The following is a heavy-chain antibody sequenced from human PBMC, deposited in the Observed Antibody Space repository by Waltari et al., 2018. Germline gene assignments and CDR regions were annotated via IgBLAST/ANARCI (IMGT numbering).Heavy chain of an antibody. D-gene: IGHD2-2*01. CDR2: TSGGGTT. Sequence: EVQLVEFGGGLIQPGGSLRLSCAASGFIVGSNDMSWVRRARGRGLEWDSATSGGGTTYYAESVKGRFTVSRDNSKNTLYLQMNSLRVEDTAFYYCAGRGEEAPGASGWAWGYGFWGQGTLVTVSS. J-gene: IGHJ4*02. CDR3: AGRGEEAPGASGWAWGYGF. V-gene: IGHV3-53*01. CDR1: GFIVGSND.